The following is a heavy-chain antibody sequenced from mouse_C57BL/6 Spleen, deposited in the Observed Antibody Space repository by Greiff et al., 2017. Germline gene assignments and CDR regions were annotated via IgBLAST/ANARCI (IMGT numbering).Heavy chain of an antibody. V-gene: IGHV1-55*01. CDR3: ARSDYDYEGWFAY. CDR2: IYPGSGST. Sequence: VHLQQPGAELVKPGASVKMSCKASGYTFTSYWITWVKQRPGQGLEWIGDIYPGSGSTNYNEKFKSKATLTVDTSSSTADMQLSSLTSEDSAVYYCARSDYDYEGWFAYWGQGTLVTVSA. J-gene: IGHJ3*01. D-gene: IGHD2-4*01. CDR1: GYTFTSYW.